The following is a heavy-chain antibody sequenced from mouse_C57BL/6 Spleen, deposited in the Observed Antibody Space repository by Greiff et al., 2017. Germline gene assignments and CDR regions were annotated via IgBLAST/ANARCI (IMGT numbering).Heavy chain of an antibody. Sequence: DVILVESEGGLVQPGRSLKLSCTASGFTFSDYYMGWVRQVPEKGLEWVANINYDGSSTYYLDSLKSRFIISRDNAKNLLYLQMSSLKSEDTAKDYCARACSAMDDWGQGTSVTVSS. CDR2: INYDGSST. CDR1: GFTFSDYY. V-gene: IGHV5-16*01. CDR3: ARACSAMDD. J-gene: IGHJ4*01.